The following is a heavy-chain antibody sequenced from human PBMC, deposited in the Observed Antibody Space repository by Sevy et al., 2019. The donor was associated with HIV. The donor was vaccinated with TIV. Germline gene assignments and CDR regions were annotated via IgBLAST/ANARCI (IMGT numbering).Heavy chain of an antibody. J-gene: IGHJ4*02. Sequence: ASVKVSCKASGYTFTSYGISWVRQAPGQGLEWMGWMSAYNGNTNYAQKLQGRVTMTTDTSTSTAYMELRSLRSDDTAVYYCARDAYSSGPRVFDYWGQGTLVTVSS. CDR1: GYTFTSYG. V-gene: IGHV1-18*01. CDR2: MSAYNGNT. CDR3: ARDAYSSGPRVFDY. D-gene: IGHD6-19*01.